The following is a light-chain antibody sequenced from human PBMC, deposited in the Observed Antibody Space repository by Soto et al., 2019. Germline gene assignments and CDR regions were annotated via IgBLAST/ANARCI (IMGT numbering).Light chain of an antibody. V-gene: IGKV3-15*01. CDR2: RAS. CDR3: QQYNNWPPNT. CDR1: QSVSSN. J-gene: IGKJ2*01. Sequence: EIVMTQSPATLSVSPGERATLACRASQSVSSNLAWYQQKPGQAPRLLIYRASTRATGIPARFSGSGSGTEFTLTISILQSEDFAVYYCQQYNNWPPNTFGQGTKLEIK.